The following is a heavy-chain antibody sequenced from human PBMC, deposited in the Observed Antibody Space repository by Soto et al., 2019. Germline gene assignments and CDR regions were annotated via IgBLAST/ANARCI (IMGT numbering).Heavy chain of an antibody. CDR3: ARITGRHLDY. CDR1: SGSISVTNVF. V-gene: IGHV4-39*01. Sequence: SETLSLTCTVSSGSISVTNVFWGWVRQPPGKGLEWIGNVDYSGTAYFSPSLAARVTFHVDTSKNQFSLTLYSVTAADTAVYYCARITGRHLDYWGQGILVTVSS. D-gene: IGHD1-20*01. J-gene: IGHJ4*02. CDR2: VDYSGTA.